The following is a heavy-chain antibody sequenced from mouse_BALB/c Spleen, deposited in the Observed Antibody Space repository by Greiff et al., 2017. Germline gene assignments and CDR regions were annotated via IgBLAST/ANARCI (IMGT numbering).Heavy chain of an antibody. V-gene: IGHV4-1*02. D-gene: IGHD1-2*01. CDR1: GFAFSRYW. CDR2: INPDSSTI. Sequence: EVKLMESGGGLVQPGGSLKLSCAASGFAFSRYWLSWVRQAPGKGLEWIGEINPDSSTINYTPSLKDKSIISRDNAKNTLYLQMSKVRSEDTALYDCARGENYYGPGWVADWGQGTMVTVSA. CDR3: ARGENYYGPGWVAD. J-gene: IGHJ3*01.